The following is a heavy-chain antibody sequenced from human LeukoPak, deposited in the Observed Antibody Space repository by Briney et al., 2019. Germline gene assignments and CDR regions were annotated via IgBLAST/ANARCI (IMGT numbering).Heavy chain of an antibody. CDR3: ARGVGIVSTISKKHFDD. D-gene: IGHD5/OR15-5a*01. J-gene: IGHJ4*02. CDR1: RYAFTSYD. Sequence: ASVKVSCKASRYAFTSYDINWVRQAPGQGLEWMGWMNPNSGNTGYAQKFQGRVTMTRNTSINTAYMELSSLRSEDTAIYYCARGVGIVSTISKKHFDDWGQGTLVTVSS. CDR2: MNPNSGNT. V-gene: IGHV1-8*01.